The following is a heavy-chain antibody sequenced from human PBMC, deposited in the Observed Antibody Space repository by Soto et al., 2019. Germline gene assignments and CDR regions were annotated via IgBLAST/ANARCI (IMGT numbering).Heavy chain of an antibody. J-gene: IGHJ4*02. CDR3: ARGGSSSWPY. CDR2: ISTYNANT. CDR1: GYTFTNYG. D-gene: IGHD6-13*01. Sequence: GASVKVSCKASGYTFTNYGISWVRQAPGQGLEWMGWISTYNANTNYAQKVKGRVTMTTDTSTRTAYMELRSLRSDDTAVYYCARGGSSSWPYWGQGTLVTVS. V-gene: IGHV1-18*01.